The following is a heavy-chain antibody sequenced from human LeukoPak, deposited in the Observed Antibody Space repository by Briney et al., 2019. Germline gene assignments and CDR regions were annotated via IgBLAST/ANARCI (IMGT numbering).Heavy chain of an antibody. CDR1: GGSFSGYY. Sequence: RTSETLSLTCAVYGGSFSGYYWSWIRQPPGKGLEWIGEINHSGSTNYNPSLKSRVTISVDTSKNQFSLKLSSVTAADTAVYYCARSSEGRYYYDSSGYSYYYYYMDVWGKGTTVTISS. CDR2: INHSGST. D-gene: IGHD3-22*01. V-gene: IGHV4-34*01. CDR3: ARSSEGRYYYDSSGYSYYYYYMDV. J-gene: IGHJ6*03.